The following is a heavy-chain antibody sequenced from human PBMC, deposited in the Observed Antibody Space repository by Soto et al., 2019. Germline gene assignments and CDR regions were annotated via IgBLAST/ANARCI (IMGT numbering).Heavy chain of an antibody. Sequence: SETLSLTCTVSGGSISSSSYYWGWIRQPPGKGLEWIGSIYYSGSTYYNPSLKSRVTISVDTSKNQFSLKLSSVTAADTAVYYCARRAGAAHRPYFDYWGQGTLVTVSS. D-gene: IGHD6-6*01. CDR2: IYYSGST. V-gene: IGHV4-39*01. CDR1: GGSISSSSYY. J-gene: IGHJ4*02. CDR3: ARRAGAAHRPYFDY.